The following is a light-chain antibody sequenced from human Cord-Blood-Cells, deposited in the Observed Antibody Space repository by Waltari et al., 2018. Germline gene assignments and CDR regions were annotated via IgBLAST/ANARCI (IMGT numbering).Light chain of an antibody. CDR1: CRDVGGYNY. Sequence: QSALTQPRSVSGSPGPSVTIPCTGTCRDVGGYNYVSWYQQHTGKAPKLMIYDVSKRPSGVPDRFSGSKSGNTASLTISWLQAEDEADYYCCSYAGSYNVVCGGGTKLTVL. V-gene: IGLV2-11*01. CDR2: DVS. CDR3: CSYAGSYNVV. J-gene: IGLJ2*01.